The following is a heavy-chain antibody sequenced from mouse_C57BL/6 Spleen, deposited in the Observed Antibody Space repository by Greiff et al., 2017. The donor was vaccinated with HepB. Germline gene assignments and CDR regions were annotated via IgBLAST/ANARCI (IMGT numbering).Heavy chain of an antibody. CDR1: GYAFSSYW. V-gene: IGHV1-80*01. Sequence: VQLQQSGAELVKPGASVKISCKASGYAFSSYWMNWVKQRPGKGLEWIGQIYPGDGDTNYNGKFKGKATLTADKSSSTAYMQLSSLTSEDSAVYFCARSSDGYYNLDYWGQGTTLTVAS. CDR3: ARSSDGYYNLDY. J-gene: IGHJ2*01. CDR2: IYPGDGDT. D-gene: IGHD2-3*01.